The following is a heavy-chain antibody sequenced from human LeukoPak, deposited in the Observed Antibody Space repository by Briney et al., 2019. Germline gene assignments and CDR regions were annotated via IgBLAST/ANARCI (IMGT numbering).Heavy chain of an antibody. V-gene: IGHV3-73*01. J-gene: IGHJ5*02. CDR2: IRSKVNRYAT. CDR3: TRHPIRDYSYDSSGRHLFDP. Sequence: GGSLRLSCAASGFTFSASAIHWVRQTSGKGLEWVGRIRSKVNRYATAYAASVKGRFTISRDDSKNTASLQMNSLETEDTAVYYCTRHPIRDYSYDSSGRHLFDPWGQGTLVTVSS. D-gene: IGHD3-22*01. CDR1: GFTFSASA.